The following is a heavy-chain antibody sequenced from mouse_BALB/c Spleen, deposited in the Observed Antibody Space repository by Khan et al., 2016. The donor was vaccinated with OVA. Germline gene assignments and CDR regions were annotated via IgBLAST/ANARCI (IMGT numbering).Heavy chain of an antibody. Sequence: VQLVESGGDLVKPRGSLKLSCAASGFTFSSYSMSWVRQTPDKRLEWVATISSGGDYTYYPDSVKGRFTISRDNAKNTLYLQMSSLKSEDTAMYYCASHLTGSVAYWGQGTLVTVSA. D-gene: IGHD4-1*01. V-gene: IGHV5-6*01. J-gene: IGHJ3*01. CDR3: ASHLTGSVAY. CDR1: GFTFSSYS. CDR2: ISSGGDYT.